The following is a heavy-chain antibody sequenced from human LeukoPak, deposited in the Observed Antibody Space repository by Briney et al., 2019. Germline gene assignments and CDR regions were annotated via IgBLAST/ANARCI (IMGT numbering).Heavy chain of an antibody. CDR3: ARDHVDTAMVTGS. D-gene: IGHD5-18*01. V-gene: IGHV3-21*01. CDR2: ISSSSSYI. J-gene: IGHJ5*02. CDR1: GFTFSTYS. Sequence: SGGSLRLSCAASGFTFSTYSMNRVRQAPGKGLEWVSSISSSSSYIYYADSVKGRFTISRDNAKNSLYLQMNSLRAEDTAVYYCARDHVDTAMVTGSWGQGTLVTVSS.